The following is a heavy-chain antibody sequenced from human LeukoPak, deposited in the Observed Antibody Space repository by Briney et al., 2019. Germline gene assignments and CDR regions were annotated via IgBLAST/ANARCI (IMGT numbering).Heavy chain of an antibody. CDR2: MNPNSGTT. V-gene: IGHV1-8*01. Sequence: ASGKVSCKTSGYTFTSFDINWVRQATGQGLEWVGWMNPNSGTTGYAQKFQGRVTMTTNTSISTAYMELSSLRSEDTAIYYCTRAPSRDIVLMVYASDYYFDYWGLGTLVTVSS. D-gene: IGHD2-8*01. CDR3: TRAPSRDIVLMVYASDYYFDY. CDR1: GYTFTSFD. J-gene: IGHJ4*02.